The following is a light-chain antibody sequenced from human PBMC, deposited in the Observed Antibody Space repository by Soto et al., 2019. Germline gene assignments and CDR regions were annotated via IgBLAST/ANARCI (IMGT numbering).Light chain of an antibody. J-gene: IGKJ5*01. CDR1: QTVSSSY. CDR3: QRYGSSPTPIT. Sequence: EIVLTQSPGTLSLSPGERATLSCRASQTVSSSYLAWYQQKPGQAPRLLIYGASSRATGIPDRFSGSGSGKDFTLTISRLEPEDFAVYYCQRYGSSPTPITFGQGTDWRL. CDR2: GAS. V-gene: IGKV3-20*01.